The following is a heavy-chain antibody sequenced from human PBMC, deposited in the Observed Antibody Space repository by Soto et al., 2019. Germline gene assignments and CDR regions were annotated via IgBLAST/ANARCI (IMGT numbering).Heavy chain of an antibody. CDR1: GGSISSGGYS. Sequence: QLQLQESGSGLVKPSQTLSLTCAVSGGSISSGGYSWSWIRQPPGKGLEWIGYIYHSGSTYYNPSLTIRVTIYVDRSQNPFSLKLSSVTAADTSVYSCARESNVLPGGYFDSWGQGTLVTVSS. J-gene: IGHJ4*02. CDR2: IYHSGST. V-gene: IGHV4-30-2*01. D-gene: IGHD3-10*01. CDR3: ARESNVLPGGYFDS.